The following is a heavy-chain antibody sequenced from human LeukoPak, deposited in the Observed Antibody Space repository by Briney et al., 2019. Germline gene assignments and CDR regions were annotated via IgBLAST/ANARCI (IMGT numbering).Heavy chain of an antibody. D-gene: IGHD2-2*01. CDR1: GGTFSSYA. Sequence: SSVKVSCKASGGTFSSYAISWVRQAPGQGLEWMGGIIPIFGTANYAQKFQGRVTITTDESTSTAYMELSSLRSEDTAVHYCASTGGREYQLLLGRYYYYYMDVWGKGTTVTVSS. V-gene: IGHV1-69*05. CDR3: ASTGGREYQLLLGRYYYYYMDV. J-gene: IGHJ6*03. CDR2: IIPIFGTA.